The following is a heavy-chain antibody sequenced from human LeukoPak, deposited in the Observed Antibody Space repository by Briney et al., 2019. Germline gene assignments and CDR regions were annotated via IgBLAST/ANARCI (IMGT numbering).Heavy chain of an antibody. J-gene: IGHJ4*02. CDR3: AREGRGDYSSFFDY. CDR2: ISTSGTTI. CDR1: GFTFDDYG. V-gene: IGHV3-48*03. Sequence: GGSLRLSCAASGFTFDDYGMSWVRQAPGKGLEWVSYISTSGTTIYYADSVKGRFTISRDNAKNSLYLQMNSLRADDTAVYYCAREGRGDYSSFFDYWGQGTLVTVSS. D-gene: IGHD4-11*01.